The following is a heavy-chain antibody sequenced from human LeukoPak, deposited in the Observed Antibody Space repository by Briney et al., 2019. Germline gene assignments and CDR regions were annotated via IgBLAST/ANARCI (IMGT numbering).Heavy chain of an antibody. CDR1: GCSFTSYW. V-gene: IGHV5-51*01. Sequence: GESLKISCKGSGCSFTSYWIGWVRQMPGKGLEWMGIIYPGDSDTRYSPSFQGQVTTSADKSISTAYLQWSSLKASDTAMYYCAAAMVRGVIFTYFDYWGQGTLVTVSS. CDR3: AAAMVRGVIFTYFDY. J-gene: IGHJ4*02. CDR2: IYPGDSDT. D-gene: IGHD3-10*01.